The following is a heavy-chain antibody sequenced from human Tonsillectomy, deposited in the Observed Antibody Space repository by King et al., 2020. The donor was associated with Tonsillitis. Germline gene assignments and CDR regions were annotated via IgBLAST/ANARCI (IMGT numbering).Heavy chain of an antibody. CDR1: GYIVTSYG. CDR3: ARQGDHYFGSGSFTD. J-gene: IGHJ4*02. D-gene: IGHD3-10*01. Sequence: QLVQSGAEVKKPGESRKISCQGSGYIVTSYGIGGVRQMPGKGLEWMGIIHPWDSDTRYSPSFQGQVAISADRSIGTAYLQWRSLKASDTAIYYCARQGDHYFGSGSFTDWGQGTLVTVSS. CDR2: IHPWDSDT. V-gene: IGHV5-51*01.